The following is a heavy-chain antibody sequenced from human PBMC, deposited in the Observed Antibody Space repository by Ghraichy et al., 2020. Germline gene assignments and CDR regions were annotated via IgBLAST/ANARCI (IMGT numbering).Heavy chain of an antibody. V-gene: IGHV4-31*03. J-gene: IGHJ4*02. CDR3: ASYYDVSAYYRYFDY. CDR1: GGSITSHGYY. Sequence: SETLSLTCTVSGGSITSHGYYRSWVRQHPGKGLEWIGYIYYNGDTYYNPSLKSRLIISVDTSKKQFSLKLSSVTAADTAVYYCASYYDVSAYYRYFDYWGQGTLVTVSS. D-gene: IGHD3-22*01. CDR2: IYYNGDT.